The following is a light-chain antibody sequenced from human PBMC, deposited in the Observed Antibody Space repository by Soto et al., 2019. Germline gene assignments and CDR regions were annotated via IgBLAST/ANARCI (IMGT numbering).Light chain of an antibody. J-gene: IGKJ1*01. V-gene: IGKV3-15*01. CDR3: QQYHNLWT. CDR1: QSVRSH. Sequence: IVMTQSQATLSVSPGEGVTLSCRASQSVRSHLAWYQQKPGQPPRLLIYGASTRATGTPARFTGSGSGTEFTLTITSLQSEDFALYYCQQYHNLWTFGQGTKV. CDR2: GAS.